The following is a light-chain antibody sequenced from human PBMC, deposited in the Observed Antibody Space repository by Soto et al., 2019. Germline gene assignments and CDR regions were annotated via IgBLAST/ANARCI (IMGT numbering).Light chain of an antibody. CDR2: DAS. J-gene: IGKJ5*01. CDR3: HQRQYWPPIT. Sequence: VVLTQSPATLSLSPGERATLSCRTSLSVSVYLDWYQQKPGQAPRLLISDASNRATGIPARFSGSGSGTDFTLTISSLEPEDFAVYYGHQRQYWPPITFGQGTRLEIK. V-gene: IGKV3-11*01. CDR1: LSVSVY.